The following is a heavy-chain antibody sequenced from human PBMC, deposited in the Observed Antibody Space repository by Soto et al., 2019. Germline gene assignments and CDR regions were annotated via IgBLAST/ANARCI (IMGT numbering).Heavy chain of an antibody. CDR3: AMELPYRYGASIRNVFDL. CDR1: GYTCSEHYW. CDR2: MNEDGNQK. Sequence: GGSLRLSCAASGYTCSEHYWMASARQAPGKRPEWVANMNEDGNQKYYVNSVKGRDAISRNNAKISLYLQMNSLRVDDTAVYYCAMELPYRYGASIRNVFDLWGQGTMVTVSS. J-gene: IGHJ3*01. V-gene: IGHV3-7*04. D-gene: IGHD5-12*01.